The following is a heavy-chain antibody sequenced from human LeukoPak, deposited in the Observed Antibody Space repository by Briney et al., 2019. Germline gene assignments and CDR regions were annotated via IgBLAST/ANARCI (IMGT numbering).Heavy chain of an antibody. Sequence: PGGSLRLSCAVSGFTFTNSYNSWLNWVRQAPGKGLEWAANINHDGSVQYYLDSVKGRFTISRDNAKSSLYLQMNDLRPEDTAVYYCARGWVSSPNWFDPWGQGTLVTVSS. CDR3: ARGWVSSPNWFDP. CDR1: GFTFTNSYNSW. J-gene: IGHJ5*02. D-gene: IGHD6-13*01. CDR2: INHDGSVQ. V-gene: IGHV3-7*01.